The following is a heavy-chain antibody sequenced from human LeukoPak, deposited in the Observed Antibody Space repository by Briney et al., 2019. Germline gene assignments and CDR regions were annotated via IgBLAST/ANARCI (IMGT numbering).Heavy chain of an antibody. D-gene: IGHD3-10*01. J-gene: IGHJ4*02. CDR2: ISGSGGSI. Sequence: GGSLRLSCAVSGFTFSSYAMSWVRQAPGKGLEWVSAISGSGGSIYYADSVKGRFTISRDNSKNTLYLQMNSLRAEDTAVYHCAKDSGSTLDYWGQGTLVTVSS. V-gene: IGHV3-23*01. CDR3: AKDSGSTLDY. CDR1: GFTFSSYA.